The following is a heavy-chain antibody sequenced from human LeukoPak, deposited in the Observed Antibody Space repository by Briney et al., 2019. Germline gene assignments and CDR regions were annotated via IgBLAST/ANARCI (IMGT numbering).Heavy chain of an antibody. CDR1: GFNFNSYA. CDR2: IAYDGRIN. V-gene: IGHV3-30*04. CDR3: ARDRRYCGGGSCYFDYFFDY. D-gene: IGHD2-15*01. Sequence: GRSLRLSCAASGFNFNSYAVHWVRQAPGKGLEWVAVIAYDGRINFYAASVKGRFTISRDNSKNTLYLQMNSLRAEDSALYFCARDRRYCGGGSCYFDYFFDYWGQGTLVTVSS. J-gene: IGHJ4*02.